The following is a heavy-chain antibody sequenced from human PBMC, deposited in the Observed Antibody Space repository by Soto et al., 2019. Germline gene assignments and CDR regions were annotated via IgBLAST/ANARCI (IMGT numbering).Heavy chain of an antibody. CDR3: VKGSRPTQNVSDLRCGRH. D-gene: IGHD2-21*02. J-gene: IGHJ4*02. CDR2: ISDVGRAT. CDR1: GFSFSHSA. V-gene: IGHV3-23*01. Sequence: VGSLRLSCVASGFSFSHSAMAWVRQAPGKGLEWVSTISDVGRATYSADSVKGRFTLSRDDSKNTLFLQMDNLKAEDTAVYFCVKGSRPTQNVSDLRCGRHWGQGTLVTVSS.